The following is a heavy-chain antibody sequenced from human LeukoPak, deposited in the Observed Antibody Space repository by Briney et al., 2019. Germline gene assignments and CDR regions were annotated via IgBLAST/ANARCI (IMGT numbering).Heavy chain of an antibody. CDR3: AREIELQWFGESDY. V-gene: IGHV4-4*07. CDR2: IYTSGGT. D-gene: IGHD3-10*01. Sequence: SETLSLTCTVSGGSISSYYWSWIRQPAGKGLEWIGRIYTSGGTNYNPSLKSRVTMSVDTSKNQFSLMLKSVTAADTAVYYCAREIELQWFGESDYWGQGTLVTVSS. J-gene: IGHJ4*02. CDR1: GGSISSYY.